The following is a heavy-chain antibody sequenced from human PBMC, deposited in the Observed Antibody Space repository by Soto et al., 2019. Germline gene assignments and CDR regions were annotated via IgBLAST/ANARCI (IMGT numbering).Heavy chain of an antibody. Sequence: DVQLLESGGGLVQPGGSLRLSCAASGFTFSSYAMSWVRQSPEKGLEWVSAIPGSGGSTYHADSVKGRFTISRDNSKNTLYLQMSSLRAEDTAVYYGAKGSASASPYYFDFWGQGILVTVSS. J-gene: IGHJ4*02. V-gene: IGHV3-23*01. CDR1: GFTFSSYA. CDR3: AKGSASASPYYFDF. CDR2: IPGSGGST.